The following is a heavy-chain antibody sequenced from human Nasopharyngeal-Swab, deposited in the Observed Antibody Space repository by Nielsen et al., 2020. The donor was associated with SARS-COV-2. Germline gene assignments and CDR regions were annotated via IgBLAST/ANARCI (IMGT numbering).Heavy chain of an antibody. Sequence: GGSLRLSCAASGFTFSSYAMSWVRQAPGKGLEWVSYISGSSSSIYYADSVKGRFTISRDNAKNSLYLQMKSLRAEDTAVYYCARNNYEYCSGGTCYGAFDIWGQGTMVTVSS. CDR1: GFTFSSYA. CDR3: ARNNYEYCSGGTCYGAFDI. CDR2: ISGSSSSI. J-gene: IGHJ3*02. D-gene: IGHD2-15*01. V-gene: IGHV3-48*04.